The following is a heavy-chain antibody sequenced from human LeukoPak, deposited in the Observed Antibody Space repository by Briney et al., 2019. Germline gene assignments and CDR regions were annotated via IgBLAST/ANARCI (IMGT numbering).Heavy chain of an antibody. D-gene: IGHD3-10*01. Sequence: PGGSLRLSCAASGFTFSNYAMHWVRQAPGKGLEWVAVISYDGSNKYYADSVKGRFTISRDNSKNTLYLQINSLRAEDTAVYYCARDGDWGKYNWFDPWGQGTLVTVSS. CDR3: ARDGDWGKYNWFDP. J-gene: IGHJ5*02. CDR1: GFTFSNYA. CDR2: ISYDGSNK. V-gene: IGHV3-30*04.